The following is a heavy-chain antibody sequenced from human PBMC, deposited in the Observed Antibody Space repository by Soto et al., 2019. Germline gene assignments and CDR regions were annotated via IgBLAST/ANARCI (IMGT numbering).Heavy chain of an antibody. V-gene: IGHV2-5*02. CDR3: AHSLYDYVWGTNWFDP. CDR1: GFSLSTSGVG. J-gene: IGHJ5*02. D-gene: IGHD3-16*01. Sequence: QITLKESGPTLVKPRRTLTLTCTFSGFSLSTSGVGVGWIRQPPGKALEWLALIYWDDDKRYSPSLKSRLTITKDTSKNQVVLTMTNMDPVDTATYYCAHSLYDYVWGTNWFDPWGQGTLVTVSS. CDR2: IYWDDDK.